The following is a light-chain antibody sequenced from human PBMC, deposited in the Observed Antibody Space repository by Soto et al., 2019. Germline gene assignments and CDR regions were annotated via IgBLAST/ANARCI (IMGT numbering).Light chain of an antibody. V-gene: IGKV1-5*01. CDR2: DAS. J-gene: IGKJ1*01. CDR3: QQYNSYSRT. CDR1: QSISSW. Sequence: DIQMTQSPSTLSASVGYRVIVTCLASQSISSWLAWYQQKPGKAPKLLIHDASSLQSGFPSRFSGSGSGTEFTLTISSLQPDDFETYYCQQYNSYSRTFGQGTKVDIK.